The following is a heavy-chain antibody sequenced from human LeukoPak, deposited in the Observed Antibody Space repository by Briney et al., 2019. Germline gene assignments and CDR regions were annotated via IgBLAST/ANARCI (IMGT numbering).Heavy chain of an antibody. CDR1: GFTFSDFY. V-gene: IGHV3-11*04. Sequence: GGSLRLSCAASGFTFSDFYMSWVRQAPRKGLEWISYVSGSESGIYYADSVRGRLVISRDNAEKSLYLQMNSLRAEDTAVNYCARVRLGYDYSHSWFDTWGQETLLTVSS. CDR3: ARVRLGYDYSHSWFDT. D-gene: IGHD4-11*01. CDR2: VSGSESGI. J-gene: IGHJ5*02.